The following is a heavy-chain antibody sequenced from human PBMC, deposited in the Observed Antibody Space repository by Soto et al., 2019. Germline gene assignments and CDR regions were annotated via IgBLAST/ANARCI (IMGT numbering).Heavy chain of an antibody. CDR1: GFTFDDYA. Sequence: EVQLVESGGGLVQPGRSLRLSCAASGFTFDDYAMHWVRQAPGKGLEWVSGISWNSGSIGYADSVKGRFTISRDNAKNYLYLQMNSLRAEDTALYDCAKGQYSYAFRDAFDIWGQGTMVTVSS. CDR3: AKGQYSYAFRDAFDI. J-gene: IGHJ3*02. CDR2: ISWNSGSI. D-gene: IGHD5-18*01. V-gene: IGHV3-9*01.